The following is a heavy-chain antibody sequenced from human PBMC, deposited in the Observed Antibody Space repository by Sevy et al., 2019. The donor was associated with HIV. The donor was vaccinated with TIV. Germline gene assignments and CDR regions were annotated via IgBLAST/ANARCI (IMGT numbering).Heavy chain of an antibody. D-gene: IGHD7-27*01. Sequence: GGSLRLSCAASGFTFNNYWMTWVRQAPGKGLEWVANIKQDGSDKYYMESVKGRFNISRDNTKNSLYLQRNSLGAEDTAVYYCARSWDYWGQMGYWGQGTLVTVSS. J-gene: IGHJ4*02. CDR1: GFTFNNYW. V-gene: IGHV3-7*03. CDR3: ARSWDYWGQMGY. CDR2: IKQDGSDK.